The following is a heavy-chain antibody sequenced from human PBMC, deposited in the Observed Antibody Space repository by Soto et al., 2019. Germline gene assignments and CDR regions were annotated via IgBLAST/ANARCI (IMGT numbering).Heavy chain of an antibody. J-gene: IGHJ4*02. CDR3: ARHGRAGYGNFDY. CDR1: GGSFSGYY. D-gene: IGHD1-1*01. CDR2: INHSGST. V-gene: IGHV4-34*01. Sequence: SDTLSLTCAVYGGSFSGYYWSWIRQPPGKGLEWIGEINHSGSTNYNPSLKSRVTISVDTSKNQFSLKLSSVTAADTAVYYCARHGRAGYGNFDYWGQGTLVTVSS.